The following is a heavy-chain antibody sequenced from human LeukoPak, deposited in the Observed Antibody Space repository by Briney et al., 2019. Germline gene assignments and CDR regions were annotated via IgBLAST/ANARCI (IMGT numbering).Heavy chain of an antibody. Sequence: GGSLRLSCAASGFTFDDYAMHWVRQAPGKGLLWVSLISGDGGWTYYADSLKGRFTISRDNSKNSLYLQMNSLTTEDTALYYCAKDGGGGYSSTYFFDNWGQGTLVTVSS. V-gene: IGHV3-43*02. CDR2: ISGDGGWT. D-gene: IGHD3-22*01. CDR1: GFTFDDYA. CDR3: AKDGGGGYSSTYFFDN. J-gene: IGHJ4*02.